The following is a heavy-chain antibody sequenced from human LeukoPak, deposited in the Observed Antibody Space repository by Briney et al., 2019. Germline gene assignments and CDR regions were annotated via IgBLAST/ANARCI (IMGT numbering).Heavy chain of an antibody. D-gene: IGHD3-22*01. CDR2: YSGRRSTT. Sequence: GGSLRLSCAASGFTFTNYAMNRVRQAPGKGLEWVSGYSGRRSTTYYADSVQGRFIISRDNSKKMLYLQMNSLRVDDTAIYYCVKDPDSAGYFDASDIWGQGTIVTVSS. V-gene: IGHV3-23*01. J-gene: IGHJ3*02. CDR3: VKDPDSAGYFDASDI. CDR1: GFTFTNYA.